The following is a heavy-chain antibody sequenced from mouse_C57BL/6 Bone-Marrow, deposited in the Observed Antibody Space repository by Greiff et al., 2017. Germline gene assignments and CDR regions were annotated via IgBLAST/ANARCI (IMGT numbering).Heavy chain of an antibody. CDR2: INPSSGYT. J-gene: IGHJ4*01. CDR3: ARKAYYYAMDY. V-gene: IGHV1-4*01. CDR1: GYTFTSYT. Sequence: VKLQESGAELARPGASVKMSCKASGYTFTSYTMHWVKQRPGQGLEWIGYINPSSGYTKYNQKFKDKATLTADKSSSTAYMQLSRLTSEDSAVYYCARKAYYYAMDYWGQGTSVTVSS.